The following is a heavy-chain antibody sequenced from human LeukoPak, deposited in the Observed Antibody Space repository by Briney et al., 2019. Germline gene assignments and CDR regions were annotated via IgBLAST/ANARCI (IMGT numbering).Heavy chain of an antibody. CDR1: GGTFSSYA. CDR3: ARVVYGDYGPYYGMDV. V-gene: IGHV1-69*13. J-gene: IGHJ6*02. CDR2: IIPIFGTA. Sequence: SVTVSCKASGGTFSSYAISWVRQAPGQGLEWMGGIIPIFGTANYAQKFQGRVTITADESTSTAYMELSSLRSEDTAVYYCARVVYGDYGPYYGMDVCGQGTTVTVSS. D-gene: IGHD4-17*01.